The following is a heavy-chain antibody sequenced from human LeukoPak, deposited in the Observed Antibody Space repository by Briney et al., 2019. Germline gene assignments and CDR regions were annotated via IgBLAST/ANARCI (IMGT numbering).Heavy chain of an antibody. CDR2: TSGSGDST. Sequence: PGGSLRLSCAASGFTFSSYWMTWVRQAPGKGLEWVSGTSGSGDSTYYADSVKGRFTISRDNAKNSLYLQMNSLRAEDTAVYYCARVRKDIVVVPGAMRDTYYFDYWGQGTLVTVSS. J-gene: IGHJ4*02. CDR3: ARVRKDIVVVPGAMRDTYYFDY. CDR1: GFTFSSYW. V-gene: IGHV3-21*01. D-gene: IGHD2-2*01.